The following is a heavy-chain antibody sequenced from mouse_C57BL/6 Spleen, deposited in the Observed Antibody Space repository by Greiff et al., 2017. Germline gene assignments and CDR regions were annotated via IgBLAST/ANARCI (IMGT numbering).Heavy chain of an antibody. CDR3: SVYYGYDGGFAG. V-gene: IGHV1-55*01. CDR1: GYTFTSYW. D-gene: IGHD2-2*01. J-gene: IGHJ3*01. Sequence: QVQLQQPGAELVKPGASVKMSCKASGYTFTSYWITWVKQRPGQGLEWIGDIYPGSGSTNYNEKFKSKATLTVDTSSSTAYMQLSSLTSEDSAVYYCSVYYGYDGGFAGWGQRTLVTVSA. CDR2: IYPGSGST.